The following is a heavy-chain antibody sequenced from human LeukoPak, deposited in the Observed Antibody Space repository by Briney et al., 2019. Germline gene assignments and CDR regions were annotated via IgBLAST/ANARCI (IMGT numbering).Heavy chain of an antibody. CDR3: TRSEGYCSSASCDAYYYYMDV. Sequence: PGGSLRLSCTASGFTFSSYSMNWVRQAPGKGLEWVSSISTASSYINYADSVTGRFTISRDNAKNSLYLQMHSLRAEDTAVYYCTRSEGYCSSASCDAYYYYMDVWGRGATVAVSS. CDR2: ISTASSYI. V-gene: IGHV3-21*01. CDR1: GFTFSSYS. J-gene: IGHJ6*03. D-gene: IGHD2-2*01.